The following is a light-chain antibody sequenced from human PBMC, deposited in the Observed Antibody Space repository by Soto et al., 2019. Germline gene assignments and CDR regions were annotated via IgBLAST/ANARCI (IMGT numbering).Light chain of an antibody. V-gene: IGKV1-5*03. CDR3: QQYNSYSAT. Sequence: DIQMTQSPSTLSASVGDRVTITCRASRSASDWLAWYQQRPGEAPRMLISKASTLESGVPSRFNGSGSGTHLTLTITRLQPDDSATYFCQQYNSYSATFGQGTKVEIK. CDR2: KAS. J-gene: IGKJ1*01. CDR1: RSASDW.